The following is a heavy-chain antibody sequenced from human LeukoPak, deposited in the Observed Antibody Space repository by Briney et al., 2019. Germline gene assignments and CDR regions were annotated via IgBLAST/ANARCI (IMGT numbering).Heavy chain of an antibody. V-gene: IGHV3-43*02. Sequence: GGSLRLSCAASGFTFDDYAMHWVRQAPGKGLEWVSLISGDGGSTYYADSVKGRFTISRDNSKNSLYLQMNSLRTEDIALYYCAKDMWRFGELDYDYWGQGTLVTVST. CDR2: ISGDGGST. CDR3: AKDMWRFGELDYDY. J-gene: IGHJ4*02. D-gene: IGHD3-10*01. CDR1: GFTFDDYA.